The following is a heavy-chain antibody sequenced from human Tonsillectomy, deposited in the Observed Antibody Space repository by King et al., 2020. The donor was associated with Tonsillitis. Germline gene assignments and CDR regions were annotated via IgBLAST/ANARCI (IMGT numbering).Heavy chain of an antibody. D-gene: IGHD3-22*01. Sequence: VQLVESGGGLVQPGGSLRLSCAASGFTFSSYSMNWVRQAPGKGLEWVSYISSSSTIYYADSVKGRFTISRDNAKNSLYLQMNSLRAEDTAVYYCARGTYYYDSSGATPFDYWGQGTLVTVSS. V-gene: IGHV3-48*01. J-gene: IGHJ4*02. CDR1: GFTFSSYS. CDR2: ISSSSTI. CDR3: ARGTYYYDSSGATPFDY.